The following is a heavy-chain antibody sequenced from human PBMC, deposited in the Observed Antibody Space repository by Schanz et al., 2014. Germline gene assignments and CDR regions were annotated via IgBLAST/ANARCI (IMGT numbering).Heavy chain of an antibody. CDR3: AKDGPGGSGSYSADGGMDV. V-gene: IGHV3-23*01. J-gene: IGHJ6*02. CDR1: GFTLSNYA. CDR2: LSEGGGGT. Sequence: EVQLLESGGGLVQPGGSLRLSCAASGFTLSNYAMSWVRQAPGKGLEWVSALSEGGGGTHYADSVRGRFTISRDNSKSTLYLQMNSLRAEDTAVYYCAKDGPGGSGSYSADGGMDVWGQGTTVTV. D-gene: IGHD3-10*01.